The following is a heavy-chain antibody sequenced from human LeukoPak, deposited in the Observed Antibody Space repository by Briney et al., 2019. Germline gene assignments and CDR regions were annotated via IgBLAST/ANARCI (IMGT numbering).Heavy chain of an antibody. CDR1: GYIFTTYW. V-gene: IGHV5-51*01. D-gene: IGHD5-12*01. Sequence: RGESLKISCKGSGYIFTTYWIAWMRQMPGKGLEWMGIIYPGDSDARYSPSFQGQVTISVDKSITTAYLQWSSLKASDTAIYYCARHLFSSGYFHLDYWGQGTLVTVSS. CDR3: ARHLFSSGYFHLDY. CDR2: IYPGDSDA. J-gene: IGHJ4*02.